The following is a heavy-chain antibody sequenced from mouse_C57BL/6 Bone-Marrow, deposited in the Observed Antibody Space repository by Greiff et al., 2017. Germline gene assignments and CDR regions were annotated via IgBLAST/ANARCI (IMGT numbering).Heavy chain of an antibody. J-gene: IGHJ2*01. Sequence: VQLKQSGAELVRPGASVKLSCTASGFNIKDDYMHWVKQRPEQGLEWIGWIDPENGDTEYASKFQGKATITADTSSNTAYLQLSSLTSEDTAVYYCTTRGPRYYFDYWGQGTTLTVSS. CDR3: TTRGPRYYFDY. CDR2: IDPENGDT. V-gene: IGHV14-4*01. CDR1: GFNIKDDY.